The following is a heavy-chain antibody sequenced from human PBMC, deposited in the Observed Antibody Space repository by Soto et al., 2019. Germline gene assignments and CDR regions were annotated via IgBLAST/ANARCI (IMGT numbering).Heavy chain of an antibody. J-gene: IGHJ4*02. CDR1: GYTFTSYG. Sequence: GASVKVSCKASGYTFTSYGISWVRQAPGQGLEWMGWIRAYNGYTNYAQKFQGRVTITTDTSTSTAYMELRSLISDDTAVYYCARASEGYRSGWYVGYFDYWGQGTLVTVYS. CDR3: ARASEGYRSGWYVGYFDY. CDR2: IRAYNGYT. V-gene: IGHV1-18*04. D-gene: IGHD6-19*01.